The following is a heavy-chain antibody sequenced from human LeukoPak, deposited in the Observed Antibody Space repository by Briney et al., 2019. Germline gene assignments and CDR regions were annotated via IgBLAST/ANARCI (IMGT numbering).Heavy chain of an antibody. Sequence: PGGSLRLSCAASGLTVSSYMSWVRQAPGKGLEWVPVIYSGGSIYYADSVKGRFTISRDKSKNTLYLQMNSLRAEDTAAYYCARPPYGGVDYWGQGTLVTVSS. V-gene: IGHV3-66*04. CDR1: GLTVSSY. CDR3: ARPPYGGVDY. CDR2: IYSGGSI. D-gene: IGHD4-23*01. J-gene: IGHJ4*02.